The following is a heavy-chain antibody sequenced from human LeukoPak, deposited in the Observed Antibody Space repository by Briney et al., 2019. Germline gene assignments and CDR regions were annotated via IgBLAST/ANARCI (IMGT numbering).Heavy chain of an antibody. Sequence: ASVKVSCKAYGYTFTNYDIIWLRQAPGQGPECVGWIKPNSGNTGYAQKFQGRVTMTRDTSTSTAYMELNSLTYDDTAVYYCRRNHLGLGPWGQGTMVTVSS. CDR1: GYTFTNYD. J-gene: IGHJ3*01. D-gene: IGHD1-14*01. V-gene: IGHV1-8*01. CDR2: IKPNSGNT. CDR3: RRNHLGLGP.